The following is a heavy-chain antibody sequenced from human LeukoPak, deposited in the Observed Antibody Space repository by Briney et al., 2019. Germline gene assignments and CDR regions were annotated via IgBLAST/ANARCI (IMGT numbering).Heavy chain of an antibody. CDR3: AREGIWQQLVRSASYDY. J-gene: IGHJ4*02. D-gene: IGHD6-13*01. CDR2: INPNSGGT. V-gene: IGHV1-2*02. CDR1: GYTFTGYY. Sequence: ASVKVSCKASGYTFTGYYMHWVRQAPGQGLEWMGWINPNSGGTNYAQKFQGRVTMTRDTSISTAYMELSRLRSDDTAVYYCAREGIWQQLVRSASYDYWGQGTLVTVSS.